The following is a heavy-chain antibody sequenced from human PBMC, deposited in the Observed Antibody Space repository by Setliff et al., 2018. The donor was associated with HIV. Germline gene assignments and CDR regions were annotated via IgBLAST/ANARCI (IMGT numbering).Heavy chain of an antibody. J-gene: IGHJ4*02. D-gene: IGHD3-16*02. V-gene: IGHV3-23*01. Sequence: LRLSCVASDFSFRDYGMAWVRQGPGKGLDWVAGVSNSGSEVYYADSVGGRFTISRDNSRDTVYLQMDSLRPDDTAVYYCVKGYCDTATCLPFDSWGQGTLVTVSS. CDR1: DFSFRDYG. CDR3: VKGYCDTATCLPFDS. CDR2: VSNSGSEV.